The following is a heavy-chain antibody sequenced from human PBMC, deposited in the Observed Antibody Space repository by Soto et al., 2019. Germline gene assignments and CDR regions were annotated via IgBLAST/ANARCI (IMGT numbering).Heavy chain of an antibody. V-gene: IGHV3-30*18. Sequence: QVQLEESGGGVVQPGRSLRLSCAASGFTFNNYGMHWVRQAPGKGLEWVAVTSYEGSSKWYADSVKGRFTISRDKSKNTVFLQMNSLRAEDTAVYYCAKARRGYSGYDHFDYWGQGTLVTVSS. CDR3: AKARRGYSGYDHFDY. CDR2: TSYEGSSK. D-gene: IGHD5-12*01. J-gene: IGHJ4*02. CDR1: GFTFNNYG.